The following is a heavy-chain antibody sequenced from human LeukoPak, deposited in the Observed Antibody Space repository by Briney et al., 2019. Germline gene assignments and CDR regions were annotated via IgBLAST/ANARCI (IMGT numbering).Heavy chain of an antibody. D-gene: IGHD3-16*01. J-gene: IGHJ4*02. CDR3: TRHEDSDYQLY. CDR2: IYHSGST. Sequence: SETPSLTCTVSDYSISSGYYWGWIRQPPGKTLEWIGSIYHSGSTYSNPSLQSRVTISVDTSKNQFSLKLSSVTAADTAVYYCTRHEDSDYQLYWGQGTLVTVSS. V-gene: IGHV4-38-2*02. CDR1: DYSISSGYY.